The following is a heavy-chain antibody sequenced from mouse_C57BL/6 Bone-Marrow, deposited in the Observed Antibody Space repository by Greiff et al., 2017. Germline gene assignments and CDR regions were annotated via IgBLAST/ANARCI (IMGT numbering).Heavy chain of an antibody. V-gene: IGHV5-12*01. Sequence: EVKLMESGGGLVQPGGSLKLSCAASGFTFSDYYMYWVRQTPEKRLEWVAYISNGGGSTYYPDTVKGRFTIYRDDAKNTLYLRMSRLKSEDTAMYYSARHGIYYYGSSYGSYAMDYWGQGTSVTVSS. D-gene: IGHD1-1*01. J-gene: IGHJ4*01. CDR2: ISNGGGST. CDR3: ARHGIYYYGSSYGSYAMDY. CDR1: GFTFSDYY.